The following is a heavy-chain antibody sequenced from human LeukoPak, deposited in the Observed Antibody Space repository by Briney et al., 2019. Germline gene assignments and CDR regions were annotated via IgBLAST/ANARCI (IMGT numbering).Heavy chain of an antibody. Sequence: PSETLSLTCTVSGGSISSYYWSWIRQPPGKGLEWIGYIYYSGSTNYNPSLKSRVTMSVDTSKNQFSLKLSSVTAADTAVYYCARGPSSWWAFDIWGQGTMVTVSS. CDR3: ARGPSSWWAFDI. D-gene: IGHD6-13*01. J-gene: IGHJ3*02. CDR1: GGSISSYY. V-gene: IGHV4-59*12. CDR2: IYYSGST.